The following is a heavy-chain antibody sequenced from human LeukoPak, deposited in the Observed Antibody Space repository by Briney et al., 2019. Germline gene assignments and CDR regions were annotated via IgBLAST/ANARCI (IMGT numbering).Heavy chain of an antibody. D-gene: IGHD1-14*01. Sequence: ASVKVSCKASGYTFTGYYMHWVRQAPGQGLEWMGWINPNSGGTNYPQKFQGRVTMTRDTSISTAYMELSRLRSDDTAVYYCARVASKRYNWFDPWGQGTLVTVSS. V-gene: IGHV1-2*02. CDR3: ARVASKRYNWFDP. CDR2: INPNSGGT. CDR1: GYTFTGYY. J-gene: IGHJ5*02.